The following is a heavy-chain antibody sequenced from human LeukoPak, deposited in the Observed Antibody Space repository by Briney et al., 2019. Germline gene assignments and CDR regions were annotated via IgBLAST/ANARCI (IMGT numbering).Heavy chain of an antibody. CDR1: GFSFSTYW. V-gene: IGHV3-7*01. CDR3: ATDLGSSRPNF. D-gene: IGHD6-13*01. J-gene: IGHJ4*02. CDR2: IKQDESEK. Sequence: GGSLRLSCAASGFSFSTYWMSWVRQAPGKGLEWVANIKQDESEKYYVDSAKGRFTISRDNAKNSLYLQMNSLRAEDTAVYYCATDLGSSRPNFWGQGILVTVSS.